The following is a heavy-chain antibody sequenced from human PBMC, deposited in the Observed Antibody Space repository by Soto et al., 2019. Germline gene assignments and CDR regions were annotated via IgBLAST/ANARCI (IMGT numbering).Heavy chain of an antibody. CDR1: GFTFSSYA. Sequence: GGSLRLSCAASGFTFSSYAMSWVRQAPGKGLEWVSGISDSGGSTYYADSVKGRFTISRDNSKDTLYLQMNSLRAEDTAVYYCAKGTYYYGSAPYYFDYWGQGTLVTVSS. D-gene: IGHD3-10*01. CDR3: AKGTYYYGSAPYYFDY. J-gene: IGHJ4*02. V-gene: IGHV3-23*01. CDR2: ISDSGGST.